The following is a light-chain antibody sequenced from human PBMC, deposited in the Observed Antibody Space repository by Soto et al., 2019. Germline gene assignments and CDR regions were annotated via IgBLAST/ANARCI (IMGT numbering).Light chain of an antibody. J-gene: IGKJ5*01. Sequence: EIVLTQSPGTLSLSPGERATLSCSASQSVSSSYLAWYQQKPGQAPRLLIYGASTRATAIPDRFSGSGSGTDFTLTISRLEPEDFAVYYCQQYGSSLITFGQGTRLEIK. CDR2: GAS. V-gene: IGKV3-20*01. CDR1: QSVSSSY. CDR3: QQYGSSLIT.